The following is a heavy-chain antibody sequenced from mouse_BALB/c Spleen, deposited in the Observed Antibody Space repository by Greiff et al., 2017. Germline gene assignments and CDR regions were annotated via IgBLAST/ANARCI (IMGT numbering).Heavy chain of an antibody. V-gene: IGHV5-4*02. Sequence: EVMLVESGGGLVKPGGSLKLSCAASGFTFSDYYMYWVRQTPEKRLEWVATISDGGSYTYYPDSVKGRFTISRDNAKNNLYLQMSSLKSEDTAMYYCARDDYYGSSWFAYWGQGTLVTVSA. CDR3: ARDDYYGSSWFAY. D-gene: IGHD1-1*01. CDR1: GFTFSDYY. CDR2: ISDGGSYT. J-gene: IGHJ3*01.